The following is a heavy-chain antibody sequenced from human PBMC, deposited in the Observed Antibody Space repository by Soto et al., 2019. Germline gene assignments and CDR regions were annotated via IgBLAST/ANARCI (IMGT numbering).Heavy chain of an antibody. Sequence: QITLKESGPTLVKPTQTLTLTCTFSGFSLSTTGVGVGWIRQPPGKALEWLALIYWDDDKRYSPSLKSKLAITKDTSKNQVGLTITSMDPEDTATYYSVHRREYNSNWNEDWFDPWGQGSLVTVSS. CDR2: IYWDDDK. D-gene: IGHD1-1*01. V-gene: IGHV2-5*02. CDR1: GFSLSTTGVG. J-gene: IGHJ5*02. CDR3: VHRREYNSNWNEDWFDP.